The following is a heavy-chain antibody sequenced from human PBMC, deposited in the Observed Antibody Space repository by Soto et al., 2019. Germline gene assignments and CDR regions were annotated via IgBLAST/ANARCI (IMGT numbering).Heavy chain of an antibody. CDR1: GGTFSSYT. D-gene: IGHD6-19*01. CDR2: IIPILGIA. J-gene: IGHJ4*02. V-gene: IGHV1-69*02. CDR3: ARHEGYSSGPVDY. Sequence: SVKVSCKASGGTFSSYTISWVRQAPGQGLEWMGRIIPILGIANYAQKFQGRVTITADKSTSTAYMELSSLRSEDTAVYYCARHEGYSSGPVDYWGQGTLVTVSS.